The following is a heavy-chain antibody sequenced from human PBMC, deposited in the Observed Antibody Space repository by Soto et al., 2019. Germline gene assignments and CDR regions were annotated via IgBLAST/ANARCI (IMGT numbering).Heavy chain of an antibody. Sequence: GGSLSLSCAASGFTLSTYDMHWVRQATGKGLEWVAGLSYAGDTYYPGSVKGRFTVSRESAKNSLYLQMNSLTAGDTAVYYCAKGPRSASGYYYMDVWGKGTTVTVSS. CDR2: LSYAGDT. J-gene: IGHJ6*03. V-gene: IGHV3-13*01. D-gene: IGHD3-10*01. CDR3: AKGPRSASGYYYMDV. CDR1: GFTLSTYD.